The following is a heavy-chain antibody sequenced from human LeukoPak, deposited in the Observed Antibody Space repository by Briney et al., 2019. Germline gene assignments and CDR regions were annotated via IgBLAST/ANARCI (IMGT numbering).Heavy chain of an antibody. V-gene: IGHV1-2*06. CDR1: GYTFTGYY. CDR3: ARGRADQQTKLGKSPTIDY. CDR2: INPNSGGT. D-gene: IGHD7-27*01. Sequence: ASVKVSCKASGYTFTGYYMHWVRQAPGQGLEWMGRINPNSGGTNYAQKFQGRVTMTRDTSISTAYMELSRLRSDDTAVYYCARGRADQQTKLGKSPTIDYWGQGTLVTVSS. J-gene: IGHJ4*02.